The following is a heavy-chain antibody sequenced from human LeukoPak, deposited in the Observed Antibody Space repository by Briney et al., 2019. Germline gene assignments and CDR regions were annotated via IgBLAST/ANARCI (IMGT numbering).Heavy chain of an antibody. CDR2: TYYRSKWYN. CDR3: ASGPLSSYFDY. Sequence: SQTLSLTCAISGDSVSRNNAGWNWIRQSPSRGLEWLGRTYYRSKWYNDYAVSVKSRITINPDTSKNQFSLQLNSVTPEDTAVYYCASGPLSSYFDYWGQGTLVTVSS. J-gene: IGHJ4*02. V-gene: IGHV6-1*01. CDR1: GDSVSRNNAG.